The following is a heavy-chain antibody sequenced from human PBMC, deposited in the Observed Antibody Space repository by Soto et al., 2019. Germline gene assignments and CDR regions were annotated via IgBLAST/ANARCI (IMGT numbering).Heavy chain of an antibody. CDR1: GYSFTSYW. CDR2: IYPGDSDT. V-gene: IGHV5-51*01. CDR3: ASKGYSGYDYYAFDI. D-gene: IGHD5-12*01. Sequence: SLKISCKGSGYSFTSYWIGWVRQMPGKGLGWMGIIYPGDSDTRYSPSFQGQVTISADKSISTAYLQWSSLKASDTAMYYCASKGYSGYDYYAFDIWGQGTMVTVSS. J-gene: IGHJ3*02.